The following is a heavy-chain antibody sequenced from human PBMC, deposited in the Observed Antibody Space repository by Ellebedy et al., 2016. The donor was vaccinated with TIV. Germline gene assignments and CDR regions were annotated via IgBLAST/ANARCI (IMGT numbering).Heavy chain of an antibody. CDR1: GFTFSSYW. Sequence: GESLKISCAASGFTFSSYWMHWVRQAPGKGLVWVSRIDSDGSSTSYADSAKGRFTISRDNAKNTLYLQMNSLRVEDTAVYYCARDGGSGRYGAFDIWGQGTMVTVSS. D-gene: IGHD1-26*01. CDR3: ARDGGSGRYGAFDI. J-gene: IGHJ3*02. CDR2: IDSDGSST. V-gene: IGHV3-74*01.